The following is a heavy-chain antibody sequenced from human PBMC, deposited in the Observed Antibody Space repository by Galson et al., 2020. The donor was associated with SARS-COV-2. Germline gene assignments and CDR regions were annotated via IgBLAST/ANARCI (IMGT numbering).Heavy chain of an antibody. CDR3: ARGSDTAMFDY. J-gene: IGHJ4*02. CDR2: IYYTGST. Sequence: SETLSLPCTVSGGSVSHYFWSWVRQPPGKALEWIGYIYYTGSTNYNPSLQSRVTMSVDTSQNQFSLKLSSVTAADTAVYYCARGSDTAMFDYWGQGTLVTVSS. CDR1: GGSVSHYF. D-gene: IGHD5-18*01. V-gene: IGHV4-59*02.